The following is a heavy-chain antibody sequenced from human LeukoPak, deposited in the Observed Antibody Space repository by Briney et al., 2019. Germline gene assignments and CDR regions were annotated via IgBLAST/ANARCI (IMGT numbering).Heavy chain of an antibody. Sequence: SGGSLRLSCAASGFTFSSYAMSWVRQAPGKGLEWVSAISGSGGSTYYADSVKGRFTISRDNSKNTLYLQMNSLRAEDTAVYYCAKQHIVVVPAAIAPADYWGQGTLVTVSS. CDR1: GFTFSSYA. CDR3: AKQHIVVVPAAIAPADY. D-gene: IGHD2-2*02. CDR2: ISGSGGST. J-gene: IGHJ4*02. V-gene: IGHV3-23*01.